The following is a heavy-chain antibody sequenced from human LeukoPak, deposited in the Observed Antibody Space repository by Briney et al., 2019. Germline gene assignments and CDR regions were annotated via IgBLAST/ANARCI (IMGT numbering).Heavy chain of an antibody. Sequence: ASVKVSCKASGGTFTNYYIHWVRQAPGQGLEWMGIINPSGGSTSSAQKFQGRVSMTRDTSTSTVYMEMSSLRSDDTAVYYCARGYDILTNAFDIWGQGTMVTVSS. CDR1: GGTFTNYY. CDR2: INPSGGST. J-gene: IGHJ3*02. D-gene: IGHD3-9*01. CDR3: ARGYDILTNAFDI. V-gene: IGHV1-46*01.